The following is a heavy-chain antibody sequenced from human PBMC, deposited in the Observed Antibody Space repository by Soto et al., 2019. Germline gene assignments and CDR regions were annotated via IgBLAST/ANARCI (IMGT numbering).Heavy chain of an antibody. CDR2: ISGSGGST. D-gene: IGHD2-8*02. J-gene: IGHJ5*02. CDR3: ARDPHNAVLDL. Sequence: PGRSLRLSCAASGFTFSSYSMNWVRQAPGKGLEWVSAISGSGGSTNYADSVKGRFTISRDNSKNTLYLQMNSLRAEDTAIFYCARDPHNAVLDLWGQGSLVPVS. CDR1: GFTFSSYS. V-gene: IGHV3-23*01.